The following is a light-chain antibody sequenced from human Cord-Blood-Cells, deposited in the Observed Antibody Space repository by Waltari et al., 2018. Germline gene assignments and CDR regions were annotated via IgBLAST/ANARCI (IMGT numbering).Light chain of an antibody. CDR3: QQSYSTLYT. J-gene: IGKJ2*01. CDR1: QSISSY. V-gene: IGKV1-39*01. CDR2: AAS. Sequence: DIQTTPSPSSLSASVGARVPITCRASQSISSYLNWYQQKPGKAPKLLIYAASSLQSGVPSRFSGSGSGTDFTLTISSLQPEDFATYYCQQSYSTLYTFGQGTKLEIK.